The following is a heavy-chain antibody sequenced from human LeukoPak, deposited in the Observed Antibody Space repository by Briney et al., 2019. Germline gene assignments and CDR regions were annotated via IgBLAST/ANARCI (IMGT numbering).Heavy chain of an antibody. CDR1: GFTFSSYG. V-gene: IGHV3-30*18. CDR2: ISYDVGKK. J-gene: IGHJ4*02. CDR3: AKDDYYDTSGYRD. D-gene: IGHD3-22*01. Sequence: HPGGSLRLSCAASGFTFSSYGMHWVRQAPGKGLEWVAVISYDVGKKYYADSVKGRFTISRDNSKNTLYLQMNSLRAEDTAVHYCAKDDYYDTSGYRDWGQGTLVTVSS.